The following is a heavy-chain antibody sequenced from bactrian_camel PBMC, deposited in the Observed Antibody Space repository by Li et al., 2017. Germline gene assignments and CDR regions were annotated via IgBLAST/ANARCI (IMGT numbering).Heavy chain of an antibody. Sequence: QVQLVESGGGSVQAGGSLRLSCSASAGYTFSNYRMGWFRQAPGKEREGVSAISGGGETTYADSVKGRFTISRDNAKNALYLQMNSLKSEDTAVYYCRVAYNGRLRRGPVVAVSLMVTLARGPRSPSP. J-gene: IGHJ6*01. D-gene: IGHD6*01. CDR2: ISGGGET. V-gene: IGHV3S1*01. CDR1: AGYTFSNYR. CDR3: RVAYNGRLRRGPVVAVSLMVT.